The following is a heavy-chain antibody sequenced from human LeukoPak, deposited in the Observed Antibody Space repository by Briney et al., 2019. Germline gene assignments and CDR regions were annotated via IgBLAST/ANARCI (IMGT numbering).Heavy chain of an antibody. D-gene: IGHD4-23*01. Sequence: SETLSLTCAVYGGSFSGYYWSWIRQPPGKGLEWIGEINHSGSTNYNPSLKSRVTISLDTSKNQFSLKLSSVTAADTAVYYCARWESLRGSRIFDIWGQGTMVTVSS. CDR1: GGSFSGYY. CDR2: INHSGST. J-gene: IGHJ3*02. V-gene: IGHV4-34*01. CDR3: ARWESLRGSRIFDI.